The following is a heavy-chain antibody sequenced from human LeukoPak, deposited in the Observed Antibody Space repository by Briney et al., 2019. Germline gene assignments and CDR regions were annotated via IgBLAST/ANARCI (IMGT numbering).Heavy chain of an antibody. CDR1: GFTFSSYA. CDR2: ISGSGGST. D-gene: IGHD6-13*01. V-gene: IGHV3-23*01. Sequence: GGSLRLSCAASGFTFSSYAMSWVRQAPGKGLEWVSAISGSGGSTYYADSVKGRFTISRDNSKNTLYLQMNSLRAEDTAVYYCAREGPGRFSSSWYGDYWGQGILVTVSS. J-gene: IGHJ4*02. CDR3: AREGPGRFSSSWYGDY.